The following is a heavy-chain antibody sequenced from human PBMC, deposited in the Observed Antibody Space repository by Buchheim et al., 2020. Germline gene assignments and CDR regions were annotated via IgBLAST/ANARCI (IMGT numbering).Heavy chain of an antibody. J-gene: IGHJ4*02. D-gene: IGHD6-19*01. CDR2: INNNGITT. CDR1: GFSFSDDA. Sequence: EVQLSESGGGLVQPGGSLRLSCAASGFSFSDDAMSWVRQAPGKGLEWVSAINNNGITTYYADSVKGRFTISSDNFRNMLFLEMNSLRVDDTAIYYCVKDQGTSAWSDYWGQGTL. V-gene: IGHV3-23*01. CDR3: VKDQGTSAWSDY.